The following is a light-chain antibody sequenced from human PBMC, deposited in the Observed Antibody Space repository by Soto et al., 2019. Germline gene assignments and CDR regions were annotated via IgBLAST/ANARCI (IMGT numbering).Light chain of an antibody. J-gene: IGKJ1*01. CDR1: QSVLYSSNNKNY. Sequence: DIVMTQSPDSLAVSLGERATINCKSSQSVLYSSNNKNYLAWYQQKSGQPPKLLIYWASARESGVPDRFSGSGSTTDFTLTISSLQAEDVAVYYCQQYYSNPGTFGQGTKVEIK. V-gene: IGKV4-1*01. CDR3: QQYYSNPGT. CDR2: WAS.